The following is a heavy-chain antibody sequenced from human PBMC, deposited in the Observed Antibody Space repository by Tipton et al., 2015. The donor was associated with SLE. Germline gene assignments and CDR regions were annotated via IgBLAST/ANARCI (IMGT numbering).Heavy chain of an antibody. CDR1: DASMNYYY. CDR2: IHYSGST. J-gene: IGHJ6*02. D-gene: IGHD5-12*01. CDR3: ARLKSEYSGYYYNNFYRMDV. V-gene: IGHV4-59*12. Sequence: TLSLTCTVSDASMNYYYWTWIRQPPGKGLEWIGYIHYSGSTNCDPSLKSRVTISVDTSKNQFSLNLSSVTAADTAVYYCARLKSEYSGYYYNNFYRMDVWGQGTTVTVSS.